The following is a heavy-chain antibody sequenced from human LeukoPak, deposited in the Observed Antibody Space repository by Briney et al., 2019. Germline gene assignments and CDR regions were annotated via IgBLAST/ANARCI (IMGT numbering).Heavy chain of an antibody. J-gene: IGHJ3*02. Sequence: SETLSLTCTVSGGSISSNYWSWIRKPPGQGKEWIGNIYYSGSTNYNHSLKCRVTISVVAYKNQFSLKLSSVTAADTAVYYCARVGGGNSSITMIVGEHAFDIWGQGTMVTVSS. CDR2: IYYSGST. CDR1: GGSISSNY. V-gene: IGHV4-59*01. CDR3: ARVGGGNSSITMIVGEHAFDI. D-gene: IGHD3-22*01.